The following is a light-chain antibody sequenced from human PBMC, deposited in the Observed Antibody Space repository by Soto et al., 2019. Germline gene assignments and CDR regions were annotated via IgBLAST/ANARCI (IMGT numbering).Light chain of an antibody. V-gene: IGKV2-40*01. CDR1: QSLLDSDDGNTY. J-gene: IGKJ4*01. CDR3: MQRIEFPLT. Sequence: DIVMTQTPLSLPVTPGEPASISCRSSQSLLDSDDGNTYLDWYLQKPGQSPQLLIYTVSYRASGAPDRFSGSGSGTDFTLKISRVEAEDVGVYYCMQRIEFPLTLGGGTKVDIK. CDR2: TVS.